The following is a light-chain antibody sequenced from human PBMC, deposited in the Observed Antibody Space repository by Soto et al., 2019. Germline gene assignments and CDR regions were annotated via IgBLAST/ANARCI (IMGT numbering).Light chain of an antibody. Sequence: DIQVTQSPSSVSPSVGDRVTITCRASQDIAAYLAWYQHKPGRAPEXLIHAASSLQSGVPSRFSGSGSGTDFTLTINSLQPEDFATYYCQQAYSFPITFGQGTRLEIK. V-gene: IGKV1D-12*01. CDR1: QDIAAY. CDR3: QQAYSFPIT. CDR2: AAS. J-gene: IGKJ5*01.